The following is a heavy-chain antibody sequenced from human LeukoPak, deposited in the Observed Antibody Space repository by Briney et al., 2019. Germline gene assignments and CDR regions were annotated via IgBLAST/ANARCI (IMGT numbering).Heavy chain of an antibody. CDR1: GFTVSNNY. D-gene: IGHD5-12*01. Sequence: GGSLRLSCAASGFTVSNNYMSWVRQAPGKGLEWVSVIHSGGTTNYADSVQGRFTISRDNSKTTVYLHMNSLRAEDAAVYYCARDSDSGYGPFASWGQGTLVTVSS. V-gene: IGHV3-53*01. CDR2: IHSGGTT. CDR3: ARDSDSGYGPFAS. J-gene: IGHJ4*02.